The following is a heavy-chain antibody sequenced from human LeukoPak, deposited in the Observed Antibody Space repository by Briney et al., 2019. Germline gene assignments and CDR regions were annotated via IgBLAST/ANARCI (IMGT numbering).Heavy chain of an antibody. CDR1: GFTFSSYG. D-gene: IGHD3-16*02. Sequence: SGGSLRLSCAASGFTFSSYGMHWVRQAPGKGLEWVAVISYDGSNKYYADSVKARFTISRDNSKNTLYLQINSLRAEDTAVYYCAKGEDDYVWGSYRSFDYWGQGTLVTVSS. CDR2: ISYDGSNK. J-gene: IGHJ4*02. CDR3: AKGEDDYVWGSYRSFDY. V-gene: IGHV3-30*18.